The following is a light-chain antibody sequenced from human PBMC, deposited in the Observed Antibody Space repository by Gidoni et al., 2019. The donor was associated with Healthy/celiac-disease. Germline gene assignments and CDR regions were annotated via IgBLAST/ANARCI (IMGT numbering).Light chain of an antibody. CDR2: GAS. V-gene: IGKV3-20*01. CDR3: QQYGSSPKT. CDR1: PSVSSSY. J-gene: IGKJ1*01. Sequence: TALTQTPGTPSLSPGERATLSCRASPSVSSSYLAWYQQKPGQAPRLLIYGASSRATGVPDRFSGSGSGTDFTLTISSLEPEDFAVYYCQQYGSSPKTFGQGTKVEIK.